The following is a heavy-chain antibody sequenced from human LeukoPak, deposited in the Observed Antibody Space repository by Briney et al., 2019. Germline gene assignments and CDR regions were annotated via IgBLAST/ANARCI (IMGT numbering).Heavy chain of an antibody. D-gene: IGHD3-10*01. CDR1: GFTFSSYA. Sequence: PGRSLRLSCAASGFTFSSYAMHWVRQAPGKGLEWVAVISYDGSNKYYADSVKGRFTISRDNSKNTLHLQMNSLRAEDTAVYYCARETYGSGLFDYWGQGTLVTVSS. CDR3: ARETYGSGLFDY. CDR2: ISYDGSNK. V-gene: IGHV3-30*04. J-gene: IGHJ4*02.